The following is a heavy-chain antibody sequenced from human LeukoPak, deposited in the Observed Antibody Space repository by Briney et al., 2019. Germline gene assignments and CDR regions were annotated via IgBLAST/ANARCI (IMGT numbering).Heavy chain of an antibody. CDR2: INSDRSST. D-gene: IGHD5-12*01. Sequence: GGSLRLSCAASGFTFSSYWMHWVRQAPGKGLVWVSRINSDRSSTSYADSVKGRFTISRDNAKNTLYLQMNSLRAEDTAVYYCASGYEAYYYYYGMDVWGQGTTVTVSS. CDR3: ASGYEAYYYYYGMDV. V-gene: IGHV3-74*01. J-gene: IGHJ6*02. CDR1: GFTFSSYW.